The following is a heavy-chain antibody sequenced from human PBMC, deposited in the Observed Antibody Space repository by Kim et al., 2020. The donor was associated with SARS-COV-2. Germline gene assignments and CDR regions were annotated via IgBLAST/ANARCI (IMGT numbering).Heavy chain of an antibody. V-gene: IGHV3-30*04. J-gene: IGHJ4*02. CDR2: ISYDGSNK. CDR3: ARDQGVRVTPFDY. D-gene: IGHD2-21*02. CDR1: GFTFSSYA. Sequence: GGSLRLSCAASGFTFSSYAMHWVRQAPGKGLEWVAVISYDGSNKYYADSVKGRFTISRDNSKNTLYLQMNSLRAEDTAVYYCARDQGVRVTPFDYWGQGTLVTVSS.